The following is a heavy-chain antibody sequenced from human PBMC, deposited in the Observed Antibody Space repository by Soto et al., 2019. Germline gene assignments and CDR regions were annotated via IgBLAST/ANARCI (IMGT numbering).Heavy chain of an antibody. Sequence: SVKVSCKASCYTFNFYGITWVRQAPGQGLEWMGWISGFNGNTNYAADLQGRVTMTTDTSTSTAYMELRGLRSVDTAVYYCARTGVSSGHESPDFDSWGQGTLVTVYS. CDR3: ARTGVSSGHESPDFDS. CDR1: CYTFNFYG. J-gene: IGHJ4*02. D-gene: IGHD3-16*01. V-gene: IGHV1-18*01. CDR2: ISGFNGNT.